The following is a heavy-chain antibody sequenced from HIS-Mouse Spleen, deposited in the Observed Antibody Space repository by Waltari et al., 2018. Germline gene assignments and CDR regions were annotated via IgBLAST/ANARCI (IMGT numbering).Heavy chain of an antibody. CDR3: ARGGSRGSYYVLDY. V-gene: IGHV3-30-3*01. CDR1: GFTFSSYA. CDR2: ISYDGSKK. Sequence: QVQLVESGGGVVQPGRSLRLSCAASGFTFSSYAMHWVRQAPGKGLEGVAVISYDGSKKYYADSVKVRLTISRDNSKNTLYLQMNSLRAEDTAVYYCARGGSRGSYYVLDYWGQGTLVTVSS. J-gene: IGHJ4*02. D-gene: IGHD1-26*01.